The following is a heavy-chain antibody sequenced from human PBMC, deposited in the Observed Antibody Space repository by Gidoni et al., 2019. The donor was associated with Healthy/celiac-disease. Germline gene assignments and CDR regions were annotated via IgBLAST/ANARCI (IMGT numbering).Heavy chain of an antibody. D-gene: IGHD3-10*01. CDR2: IIPILGTA. CDR1: GRTFSSYA. J-gene: IGHJ4*02. V-gene: IGHV1-69*01. Sequence: QVQLAQSGAEVKKPWSSVKVYCKASGRTFSSYAISWVRQAPGQGLEWMGGIIPILGTANYAQKFQGRVTITADESTSTAYMELSSLRSEDTAVYYCARGGSPFLSGFDYWGQGTLVTVSS. CDR3: ARGGSPFLSGFDY.